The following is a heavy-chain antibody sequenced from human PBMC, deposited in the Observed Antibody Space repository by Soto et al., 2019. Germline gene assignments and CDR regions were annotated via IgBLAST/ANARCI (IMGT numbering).Heavy chain of an antibody. Sequence: PPGKGLEWIGSIYYSGSTYYNPSLKSRVTISVDTSKNQFSLKLSSVTAADTAVYXXXXXXXXXXXXXXXWGQGTLVTVFS. J-gene: IGHJ4*02. CDR3: XXXXXXXXXXXXX. V-gene: IGHV4-39*01. CDR2: IYYSGST.